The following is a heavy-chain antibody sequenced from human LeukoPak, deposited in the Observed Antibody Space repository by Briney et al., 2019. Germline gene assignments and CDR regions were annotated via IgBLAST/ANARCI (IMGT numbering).Heavy chain of an antibody. V-gene: IGHV4-39*07. J-gene: IGHJ4*02. CDR1: GGSISSSSYY. CDR2: IYYSGST. Sequence: SETLSLTCTVSGGSISSSSYYWGWIRQPPGKGLEWIGSIYYSGSTYYNPSLKSRVTISVDTSKNQFSLKLSSVTAADTAVYYCASTNTDLYYDSSRGWGQGTLVTVSS. CDR3: ASTNTDLYYDSSRG. D-gene: IGHD3-22*01.